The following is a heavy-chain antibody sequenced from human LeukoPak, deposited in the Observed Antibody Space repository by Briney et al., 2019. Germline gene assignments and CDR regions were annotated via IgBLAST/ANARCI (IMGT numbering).Heavy chain of an antibody. D-gene: IGHD2-15*01. CDR1: GFTFSSYD. V-gene: IGHV3-13*05. J-gene: IGHJ4*02. CDR3: ARGRRMGFCSGGSCYSAFNCGFDY. CDR2: IGAAGDP. Sequence: GGSLRLSCAASGFTFSSYDMHWVRQVTGKGLEWVSDIGAAGDPYYPGSVKGRFNISREDAKNSFYRQMNSLRVGDTAVYYCARGRRMGFCSGGSCYSAFNCGFDYWGQGTLVTVSS.